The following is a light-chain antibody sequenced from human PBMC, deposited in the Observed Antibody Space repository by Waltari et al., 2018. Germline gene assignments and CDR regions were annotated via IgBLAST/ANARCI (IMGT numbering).Light chain of an antibody. V-gene: IGLV2-23*01. CDR3: SSYTSSSTLV. CDR2: EAS. J-gene: IGLJ3*02. Sequence: QSALTQPASVSGSPGQSITISCTGTSSDVGSYNLVSWYQQHPVKAPKLMIYEASKRPSGVSNRFSGSKSVNTASLTISGLQAEDEADYYCSSYTSSSTLVFGGGTKLTVL. CDR1: SSDVGSYNL.